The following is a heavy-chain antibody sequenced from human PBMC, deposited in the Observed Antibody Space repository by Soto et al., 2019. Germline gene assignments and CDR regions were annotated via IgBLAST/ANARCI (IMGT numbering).Heavy chain of an antibody. J-gene: IGHJ4*02. CDR2: ISYDGSNK. D-gene: IGHD3-16*01. V-gene: IGHV3-30-3*01. CDR3: ARDRMITFGGVNPLVPPPRVEYYFDY. Sequence: GGSLRLSCAASGFTFSSYAMHWVRQAPGKGLEWVAVISYDGSNKYYADSVKGRFTISRDNSKNTLYLQMNSLRAEDTAVYYCARDRMITFGGVNPLVPPPRVEYYFDYWGQGTLVTVSS. CDR1: GFTFSSYA.